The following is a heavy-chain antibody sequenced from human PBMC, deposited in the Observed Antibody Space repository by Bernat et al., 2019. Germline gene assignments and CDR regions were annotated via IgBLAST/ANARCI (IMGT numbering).Heavy chain of an antibody. D-gene: IGHD1-7*01. J-gene: IGHJ4*02. CDR1: GFTFSNAW. V-gene: IGHV3-15*01. CDR2: INTKSGGATT. Sequence: EVQLVESGGGLVKPGESLRLSCAASGFTFSNAWMYWVRQAPGKGLEWVGRINTKSGGATTDYAAPVRGRFTVSRDDSKNTLYLQMNSLKTEDTAVYYCSTGGVNWNWMGFWGQGTLVTVSS. CDR3: STGGVNWNWMGF.